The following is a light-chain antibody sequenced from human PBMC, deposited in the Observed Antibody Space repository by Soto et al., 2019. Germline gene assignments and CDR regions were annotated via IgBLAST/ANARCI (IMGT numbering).Light chain of an antibody. Sequence: QAVVTQPPSASGTPGQRVTISCSGSSSNIGSNTVNWYQQLPGTAPKLLIYGNHERPSGVPDRFSGSKSGTSASLAISGLQSEDEADYYCAAGDDSLNGWVFGGGTKLTVL. CDR2: GNH. V-gene: IGLV1-44*01. CDR3: AAGDDSLNGWV. CDR1: SSNIGSNT. J-gene: IGLJ3*02.